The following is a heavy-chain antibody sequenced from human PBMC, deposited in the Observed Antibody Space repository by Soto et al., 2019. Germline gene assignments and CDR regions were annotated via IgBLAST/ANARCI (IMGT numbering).Heavy chain of an antibody. J-gene: IGHJ3*02. CDR1: GFTFSSYW. V-gene: IGHV3-7*01. D-gene: IGHD4-17*01. Sequence: GGSLRLSCAASGFTFSSYWMSWVRQAPGKGLEWVANIKQDGSEKYYVDSVKGRFTISRDNAKNSLYLQMNSLRAEDTAVYYCARDVPEKCTVTTGCGTFDIWGQGTMVTVSS. CDR2: IKQDGSEK. CDR3: ARDVPEKCTVTTGCGTFDI.